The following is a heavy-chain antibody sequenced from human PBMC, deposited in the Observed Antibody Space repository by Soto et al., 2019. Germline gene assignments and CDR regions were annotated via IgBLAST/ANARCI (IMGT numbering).Heavy chain of an antibody. D-gene: IGHD1-1*01. Sequence: SETLSLTXTVSRGSISSYYWSWIRQPPGKGLEWIGYIYYSGSTNYNPSLKSRVTISVDTSKNQFSLKLSSVTAADTAVHYCARLQLSGRLGRFDPWGQGTLVTVSS. CDR3: ARLQLSGRLGRFDP. V-gene: IGHV4-59*01. J-gene: IGHJ5*02. CDR2: IYYSGST. CDR1: RGSISSYY.